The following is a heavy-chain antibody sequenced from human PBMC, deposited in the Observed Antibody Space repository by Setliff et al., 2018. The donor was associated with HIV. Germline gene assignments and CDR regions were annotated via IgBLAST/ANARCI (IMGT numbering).Heavy chain of an antibody. CDR3: ARDGYSYGDYHYYYMDV. D-gene: IGHD5-18*01. CDR1: GFTFSPYC. CDR2: ISYRSTYI. J-gene: IGHJ6*03. Sequence: GGSLRLSCAASGFTFSPYCMDWFRLAPGKGLEWVSSISYRSTYIYYSDSVRGRFTISRDDAKESLYLQMNSLRAEDTAVYFCARDGYSYGDYHYYYMDVWGKGTTVTVSS. V-gene: IGHV3-21*01.